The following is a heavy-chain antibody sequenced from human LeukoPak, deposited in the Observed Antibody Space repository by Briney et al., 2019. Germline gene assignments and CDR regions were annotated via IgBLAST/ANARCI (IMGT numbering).Heavy chain of an antibody. J-gene: IGHJ5*02. Sequence: GASVKVSCEASGYTFTGYHIHWVRQAPGQGLEWMGWINPNSGGTNYAQKFQGRVTMTRDTSISTAYIELNRLRSDDTAVYYCARGYCTGDSCSGAWFDPWGRGTLVTVSS. CDR1: GYTFTGYH. CDR2: INPNSGGT. D-gene: IGHD2-15*01. V-gene: IGHV1-2*02. CDR3: ARGYCTGDSCSGAWFDP.